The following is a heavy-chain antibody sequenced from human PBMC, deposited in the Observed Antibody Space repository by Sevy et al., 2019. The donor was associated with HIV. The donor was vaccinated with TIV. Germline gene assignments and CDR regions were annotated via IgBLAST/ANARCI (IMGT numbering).Heavy chain of an antibody. Sequence: SETLSLTCTVSGGSITSLYWNWIRQPPGKGLEWIANIYYNGHINYNPSLKSRVTLSLDTYKNQFSLRLSSVTAADTAMYYCAGENAWGRGYSWGQGTLFTVSS. V-gene: IGHV4-59*08. CDR1: GGSITSLY. CDR2: IYYNGHI. CDR3: AGENAWGRGYS. J-gene: IGHJ4*02. D-gene: IGHD1-26*01.